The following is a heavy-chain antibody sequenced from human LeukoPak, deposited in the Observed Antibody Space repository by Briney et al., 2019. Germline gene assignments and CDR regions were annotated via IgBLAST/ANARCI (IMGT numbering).Heavy chain of an antibody. CDR2: ISSSSSYI. Sequence: GGSLRLSCAASGFTFSSYSMNWVRQAPGKGLEWVSSISSSSSYIYYADSVKGRFTISRDNAKNSLYLQMNSLRAEDTAVYYCARDSDNDAAFDIWGQGTMVTVSS. D-gene: IGHD1-1*01. J-gene: IGHJ3*02. CDR1: GFTFSSYS. V-gene: IGHV3-21*01. CDR3: ARDSDNDAAFDI.